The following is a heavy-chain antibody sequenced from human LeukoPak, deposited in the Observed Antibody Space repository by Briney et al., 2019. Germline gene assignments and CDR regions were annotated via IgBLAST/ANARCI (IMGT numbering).Heavy chain of an antibody. D-gene: IGHD2/OR15-2a*01. V-gene: IGHV4-4*07. J-gene: IGHJ6*03. Sequence: SETLSLTCTVSGGSISSYYWSWIRQPAGKGLEWIGRIYTSGSTNYNPSLKSRVTMSVDTSKNQFSLKLSSVTAADTAVYYCARVASLSFARPYYYMDVWGKGTTVTISS. CDR1: GGSISSYY. CDR2: IYTSGST. CDR3: ARVASLSFARPYYYMDV.